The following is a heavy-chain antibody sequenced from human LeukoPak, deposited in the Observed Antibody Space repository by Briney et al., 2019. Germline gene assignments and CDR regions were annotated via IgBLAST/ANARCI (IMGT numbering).Heavy chain of an antibody. D-gene: IGHD3-9*01. J-gene: IGHJ4*02. CDR3: ASYRRIMIFRGYQYYFDY. CDR2: ISSSSSYT. V-gene: IGHV3-11*03. CDR1: GFTFSDYY. Sequence: GGSLRLSCAASGFTFSDYYMSWIRQAPGKGLEWVSYISSSSSYTNYADSVKGRFTISRDNAKNSLYLQMNSLRAEDTAVYYCASYRRIMIFRGYQYYFDYWGQGTLVTVSS.